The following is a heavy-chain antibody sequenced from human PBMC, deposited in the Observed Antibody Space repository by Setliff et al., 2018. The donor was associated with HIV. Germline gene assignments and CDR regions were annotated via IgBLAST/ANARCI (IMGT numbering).Heavy chain of an antibody. D-gene: IGHD3-3*01. CDR2: IYYSGST. CDR1: GGSISSSSYY. Sequence: SETLSLTCTVSGGSISSSSYYWGWIRQPPGKGLEWIGSIYYSGSTYYNPSLTSRVTISVDTSKNQFSLKLSSVTAADTAVYYCARHERSIFGVTYSYYMDVWGKGTTVTVS. V-gene: IGHV4-39*01. J-gene: IGHJ6*03. CDR3: ARHERSIFGVTYSYYMDV.